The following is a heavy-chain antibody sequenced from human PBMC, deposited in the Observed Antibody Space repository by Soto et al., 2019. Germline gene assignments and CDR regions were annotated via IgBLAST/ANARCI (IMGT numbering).Heavy chain of an antibody. D-gene: IGHD1-20*01. CDR2: IYPGDSDT. Sequence: LXISCKGSGDRFTSYSIGWERQMPGKGLEWMGIIYPGDSDTRYSPSFQGQVTISADKSMSTAYLQWSSLKASDTAMYYCARHRGITGTQGIGYWGQGTLFTLSS. V-gene: IGHV5-51*01. CDR3: ARHRGITGTQGIGY. CDR1: GDRFTSYS. J-gene: IGHJ4*02.